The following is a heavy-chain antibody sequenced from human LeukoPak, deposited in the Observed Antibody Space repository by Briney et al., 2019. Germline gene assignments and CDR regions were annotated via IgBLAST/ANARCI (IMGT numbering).Heavy chain of an antibody. Sequence: ASVKVSCKASGYTFTSYGISWVRQAPGQGLEWMGWISAYNGNTNYAQKLQGRVTMTTDTSTSTAYMELRSLRSDDTAVYYCKTRSWYADEPYYFDYGAQGTLVTVSS. D-gene: IGHD6-13*01. CDR2: ISAYNGNT. CDR1: GYTFTSYG. V-gene: IGHV1-18*04. CDR3: KTRSWYADEPYYFDY. J-gene: IGHJ4*02.